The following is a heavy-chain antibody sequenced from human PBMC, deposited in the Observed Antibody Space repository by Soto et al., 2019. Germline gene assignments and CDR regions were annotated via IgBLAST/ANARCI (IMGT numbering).Heavy chain of an antibody. D-gene: IGHD3-3*01. J-gene: IGHJ6*02. CDR2: IYTSGST. Sequence: SLTCTVSGGSISSYYWSWIRQPAGKGLEWIGRIYTSGSTNYNPSLKSRVTMSVDTSKNQFSLKLSSVTAADTAVYCCAREDFWSGNYYYYGMDVWGQGTTVTVSS. CDR3: AREDFWSGNYYYYGMDV. V-gene: IGHV4-4*07. CDR1: GGSISSYY.